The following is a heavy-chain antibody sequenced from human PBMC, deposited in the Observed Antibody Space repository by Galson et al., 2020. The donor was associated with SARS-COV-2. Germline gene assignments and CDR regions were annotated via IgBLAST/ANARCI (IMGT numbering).Heavy chain of an antibody. CDR1: GGSISSSSYH. CDR2: IYYSGST. D-gene: IGHD3-16*02. CDR3: AGVKREGVIARPSWFDP. J-gene: IGHJ5*02. V-gene: IGHV4-39*07. Sequence: SETLSLTCTVSGGSISSSSYHWGWIRQPPGKGLEWIGSIYYSGSTYYNPSLNRRATISVDTSKNQFSLKLSSVTAADTAVYYCAGVKREGVIARPSWFDPGGQGTLVTVSS.